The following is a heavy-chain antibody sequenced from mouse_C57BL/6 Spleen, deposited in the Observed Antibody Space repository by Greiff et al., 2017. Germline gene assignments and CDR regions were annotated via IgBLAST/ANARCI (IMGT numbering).Heavy chain of an antibody. CDR1: GFNIKDYY. D-gene: IGHD1-1*01. CDR3: TTAYYYGSSGFAY. J-gene: IGHJ3*01. CDR2: IDPEDGDT. Sequence: VQLQQSGAELVRPGASVKLSCTASGFNIKDYYMHWVKQRPEQGLEWIGRIDPEDGDTEYAPKFQGKATMTTDTSSNTAYLQLSSLTSEDTAVYYCTTAYYYGSSGFAYWGQGTLVTVSA. V-gene: IGHV14-1*01.